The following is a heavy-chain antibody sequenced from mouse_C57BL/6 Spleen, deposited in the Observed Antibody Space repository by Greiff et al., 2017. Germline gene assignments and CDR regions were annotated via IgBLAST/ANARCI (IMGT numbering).Heavy chain of an antibody. CDR2: IDPSDSET. Sequence: VQLQQSGAELVRPGSSVKLSCKASGYTFTSYWMHWVKQRPIQGLEWIGNIDPSDSETHYNQKFKDKATLTVDKSSSTAYMQLSSLTSEDSAVYYCARSRMVTTSLFDYWGQGTTLTVSS. V-gene: IGHV1-52*01. D-gene: IGHD2-2*01. CDR1: GYTFTSYW. J-gene: IGHJ2*01. CDR3: ARSRMVTTSLFDY.